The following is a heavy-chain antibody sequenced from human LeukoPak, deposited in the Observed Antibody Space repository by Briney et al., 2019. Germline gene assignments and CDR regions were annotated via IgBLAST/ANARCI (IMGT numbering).Heavy chain of an antibody. J-gene: IGHJ6*03. CDR1: GYTLTSYY. CDR3: ARVSSSYYYYYYMDV. Sequence: AASVKVSCKASGYTLTSYYMHWVRQAPGQGLEWMGIINPSGGSTSYAQKFQGRVTMTRDMSTSTVYMELSSLRSEDTAVYYCARVSSSYYYYYYMDVWGKGTTVTVSS. CDR2: INPSGGST. D-gene: IGHD6-6*01. V-gene: IGHV1-46*01.